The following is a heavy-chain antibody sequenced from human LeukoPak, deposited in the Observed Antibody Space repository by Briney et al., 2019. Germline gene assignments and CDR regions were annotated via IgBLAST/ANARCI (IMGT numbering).Heavy chain of an antibody. CDR3: ARGSTSGWPDYFDY. D-gene: IGHD6-19*01. V-gene: IGHV3-74*01. CDR2: IHGDGSST. CDR1: GFTLSCHW. J-gene: IGHJ4*02. Sequence: QPAESLRLSCLAYGFTLSCHWMHWDRQAQRKVMVWDVRIHGDGSSTPYANSVKGRFTISRDNAKNTLYLQMHSLRADDTAVYYCARGSTSGWPDYFDYWGQGSVVTVSS.